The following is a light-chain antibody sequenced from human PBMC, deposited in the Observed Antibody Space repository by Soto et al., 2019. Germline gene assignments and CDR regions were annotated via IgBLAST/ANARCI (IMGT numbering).Light chain of an antibody. Sequence: QSVLTQPASVSGSPGQSITISCTGTSSDVGGYNYVSWYQQHPGKAPKLMIYDVSNRPSGVSNRFSRSKSGNTASLTISGLQAEDEADYYCSSYTSSSNLYVFGTGTKVTVL. CDR2: DVS. V-gene: IGLV2-14*01. CDR1: SSDVGGYNY. J-gene: IGLJ1*01. CDR3: SSYTSSSNLYV.